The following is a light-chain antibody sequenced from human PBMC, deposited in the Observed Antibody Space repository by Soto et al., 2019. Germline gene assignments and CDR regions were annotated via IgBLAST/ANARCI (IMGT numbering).Light chain of an antibody. V-gene: IGLV1-51*01. J-gene: IGLJ1*01. Sequence: QSFLTQPPSVSAAPGQKVTISCSGSSSNIGGNSVSWYQQLPGTAPKLLIYDDNKRPSGIPDRFSGPKSGTSATLGITGFQTGDEADYYCGSWDSSLSAYVFGTGTKVTVL. CDR3: GSWDSSLSAYV. CDR2: DDN. CDR1: SSNIGGNS.